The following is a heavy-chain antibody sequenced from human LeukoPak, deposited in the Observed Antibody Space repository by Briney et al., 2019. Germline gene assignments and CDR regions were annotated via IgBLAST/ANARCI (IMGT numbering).Heavy chain of an antibody. V-gene: IGHV4-39*01. Sequence: SETLSLTCTVSGGSISSIDYYWGWIRQPPGKGLEWIGSMSYSGSAHYNPSLKSRVTISADTSKNQFSLKLSSVTAADTAMYYCARPYTSGWSGVKYWGQGTLVTVSS. CDR2: MSYSGSA. CDR1: GGSISSIDYY. J-gene: IGHJ4*02. CDR3: ARPYTSGWSGVKY. D-gene: IGHD6-19*01.